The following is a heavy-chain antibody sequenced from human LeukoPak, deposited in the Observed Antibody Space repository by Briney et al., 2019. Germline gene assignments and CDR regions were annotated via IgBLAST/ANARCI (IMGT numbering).Heavy chain of an antibody. CDR1: GYTFTSYG. CDR3: ARSMTYYYDSSGYYYFDY. J-gene: IGHJ4*02. Sequence: ASVKVSCKASGYTFTSYGISWVRQAPGQGLEWMGWISAYNGNTNYAQKLQGRATMTTDTSTSTAYMELRSLRSDDTAVYYCARSMTYYYDSSGYYYFDYWGQGTLVTVSS. V-gene: IGHV1-18*01. CDR2: ISAYNGNT. D-gene: IGHD3-22*01.